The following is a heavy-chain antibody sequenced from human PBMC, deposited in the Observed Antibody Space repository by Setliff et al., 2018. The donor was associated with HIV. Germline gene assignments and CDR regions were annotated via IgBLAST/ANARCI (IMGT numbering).Heavy chain of an antibody. CDR3: ARDSGDDYSDYYYYGMDV. D-gene: IGHD4-4*01. CDR1: GYTFTNYA. J-gene: IGHJ6*02. CDR2: INAGNGDT. Sequence: ASVKVSCKASGYTFTNYAMHWVRQAPGQRLEWMGWINAGNGDTKYSQKFQGRVTFTCDTSASTAYMELSSLRSEDTALYYCARDSGDDYSDYYYYGMDVWGQGTTVTVSS. V-gene: IGHV1-3*01.